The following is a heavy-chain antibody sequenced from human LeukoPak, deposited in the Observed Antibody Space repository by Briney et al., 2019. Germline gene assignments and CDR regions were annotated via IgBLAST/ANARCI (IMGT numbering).Heavy chain of an antibody. CDR3: AREGEEDYFDY. D-gene: IGHD3-16*01. V-gene: IGHV3-NL1*01. CDR1: GFTFSSYG. J-gene: IGHJ4*02. CDR2: IYSGGST. Sequence: GGSLRLSCAASGFTFSSYGMHWVRQAPGKGLEWVSVIYSGGSTYYADSVKGRFTISRDNSKNTLYLQMNSLRAEDTAVYYCAREGEEDYFDYWGQGTLVTVSS.